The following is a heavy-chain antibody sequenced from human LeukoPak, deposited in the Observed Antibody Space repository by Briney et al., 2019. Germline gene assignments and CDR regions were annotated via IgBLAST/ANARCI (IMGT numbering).Heavy chain of an antibody. CDR1: GGSISSGGYY. D-gene: IGHD3-10*01. J-gene: IGHJ5*02. CDR3: ARYGSGSYRRPHWFDP. V-gene: IGHV4-30-2*01. Sequence: PSETLSLTCTVSGGSISSGGYYWSWIRQPPGKGLEWIGYIYHSGSTYYNPSLKSRVTISVDRSKNQFSLKLSSVTAADTAVYYCARYGSGSYRRPHWFDPWGQGTLVTVSS. CDR2: IYHSGST.